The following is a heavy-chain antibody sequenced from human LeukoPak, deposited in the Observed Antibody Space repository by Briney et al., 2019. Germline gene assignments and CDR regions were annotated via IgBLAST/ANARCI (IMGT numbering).Heavy chain of an antibody. J-gene: IGHJ3*02. Sequence: ASVKVSCKTSGYTFTNYGLSWVRQAPGQGLEWMGWINPYNDNTNYAQKFQGRVTMTTDTSTRTAYMELRSLRSDDTAVYYCARRLDIVVSIAFDIWGQGTMVTVSS. CDR3: ARRLDIVVSIAFDI. CDR1: GYTFTNYG. CDR2: INPYNDNT. V-gene: IGHV1-18*01. D-gene: IGHD5-12*01.